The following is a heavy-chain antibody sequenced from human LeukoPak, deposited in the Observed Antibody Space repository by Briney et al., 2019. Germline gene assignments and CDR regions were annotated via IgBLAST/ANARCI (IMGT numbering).Heavy chain of an antibody. J-gene: IGHJ4*02. D-gene: IGHD3-10*01. V-gene: IGHV3-7*03. CDR3: ARVTYGSGTYGAFDY. CDR1: GFTFSSYW. CDR2: IKEDGSEK. Sequence: GGSLRLSCAASGFTFSSYWMSWVRQAPGKGLEWVANIKEDGSEKYYVDSVKGRFTISRDNTKHSLYLQMNTLRAEDTAVYYCARVTYGSGTYGAFDYWGQGTLVTVSS.